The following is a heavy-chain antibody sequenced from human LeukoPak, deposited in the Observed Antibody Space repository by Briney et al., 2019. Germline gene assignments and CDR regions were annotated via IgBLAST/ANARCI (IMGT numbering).Heavy chain of an antibody. CDR3: ARSQEYGDYGLMFSH. V-gene: IGHV3-11*03. CDR2: ISSSSSYT. Sequence: KSGGSLRLSCAASGFTFSDYYMSWIRQAPGKGLEWVSCISSSSSYTNYADSVKGRFTISRDNAKNSLYLQMNSLRAEDTAVYYCARSQEYGDYGLMFSHWGQGTLVTVSS. CDR1: GFTFSDYY. J-gene: IGHJ4*02. D-gene: IGHD4-17*01.